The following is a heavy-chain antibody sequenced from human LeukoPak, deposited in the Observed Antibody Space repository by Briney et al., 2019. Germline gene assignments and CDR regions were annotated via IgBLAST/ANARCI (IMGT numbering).Heavy chain of an antibody. CDR2: ISSTSSTT. CDR1: GFIFSSYS. CDR3: ARAWGSDYDLNY. J-gene: IGHJ4*02. V-gene: IGHV3-48*04. Sequence: GGSLRLSCAASGFIFSSYSMNWVRQAPGKGLEWISHISSTSSTTHYADSVKGRFTISRDNAKNSVYLQMNGLRAEDTAVYYCARAWGSDYDLNYWGQGTLVTVSS. D-gene: IGHD5-12*01.